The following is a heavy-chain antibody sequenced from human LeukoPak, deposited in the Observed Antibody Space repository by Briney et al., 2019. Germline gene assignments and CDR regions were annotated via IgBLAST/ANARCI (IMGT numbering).Heavy chain of an antibody. CDR1: GFSFKNYA. V-gene: IGHV3-21*01. Sequence: GGSLRLSCVASGFSFKNYAMNWVRQAPGKGLEWVFAISESGENTHYADSVKGRFTISRDNAKNSLYLQMNSLRAEDTAVYYCARGQLYSYGTIVDYWGQGTLVTVSS. CDR3: ARGQLYSYGTIVDY. J-gene: IGHJ4*02. D-gene: IGHD5-18*01. CDR2: ISESGENT.